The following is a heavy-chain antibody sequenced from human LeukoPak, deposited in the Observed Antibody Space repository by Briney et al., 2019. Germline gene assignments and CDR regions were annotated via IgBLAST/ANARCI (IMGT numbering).Heavy chain of an antibody. CDR2: ISYDGSNK. CDR3: AKAPTKEEEWLLLNYFDY. J-gene: IGHJ4*02. V-gene: IGHV3-30-3*01. Sequence: GGSLRLSCAASGFTFSSYAMHWVRQAPGKGLEWVAVISYDGSNKYYADSVKGRFTISRDNSKNTLYLQMNSLRAEDTAVYYCAKAPTKEEEWLLLNYFDYWGQGTLVTVSS. D-gene: IGHD3-22*01. CDR1: GFTFSSYA.